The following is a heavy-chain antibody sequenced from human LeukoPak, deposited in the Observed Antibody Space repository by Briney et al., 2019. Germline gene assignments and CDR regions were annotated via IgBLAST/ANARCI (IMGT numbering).Heavy chain of an antibody. CDR2: INPKTGAA. V-gene: IGHV1-2*02. D-gene: IGHD6-13*01. CDR1: GYIFSDYY. CDR3: ARGAEAETSPLDC. Sequence: ASVKVSCNASGYIFSDYYMHWVRQAPGQGLEWLGWINPKTGAADYAQQFRGRITMTRDTSINTDYMEMKRVTSDDTAVYYCARGAEAETSPLDCWGQGTLVTVSS. J-gene: IGHJ4*02.